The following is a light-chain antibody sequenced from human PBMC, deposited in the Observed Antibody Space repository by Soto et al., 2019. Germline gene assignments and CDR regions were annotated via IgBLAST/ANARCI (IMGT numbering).Light chain of an antibody. CDR3: QQVNNYPIT. CDR2: AAS. Sequence: DIHMTQSPSTLSSSLLDIVTITCLASQGISSYLAWYQQKPGKAPNLLIYAASTLQSGVPSRFSGSGSGTDFTLTISSLQPEDVATYYCQQVNNYPITFGQGTRLEIK. V-gene: IGKV1-9*01. J-gene: IGKJ5*01. CDR1: QGISSY.